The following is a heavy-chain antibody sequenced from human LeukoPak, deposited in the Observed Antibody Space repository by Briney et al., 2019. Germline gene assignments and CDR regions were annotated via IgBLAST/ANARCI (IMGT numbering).Heavy chain of an antibody. CDR2: ISYDGSNK. CDR3: AVTQYADSSY. V-gene: IGHV3-30*04. Sequence: GGSLRLSCAASGFTFSSYAMHWVRQAPGKGLEWVAVISYDGSNKYYADSVKGRFTISRDNSKNTLYLQMNSLRAEDTAVYYCAVTQYADSSYWGQGTLVTVSS. D-gene: IGHD5-18*01. CDR1: GFTFSSYA. J-gene: IGHJ4*02.